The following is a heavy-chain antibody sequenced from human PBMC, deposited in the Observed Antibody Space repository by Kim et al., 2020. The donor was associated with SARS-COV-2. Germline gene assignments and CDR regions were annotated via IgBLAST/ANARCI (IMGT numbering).Heavy chain of an antibody. V-gene: IGHV3-21*01. Sequence: GGSLRLYCAASGFTFSSYSMNWVRQAPGKGLEWVSSISSSSSYIYYADSVKGRFTISRDNAKNSLYLQMNSLRAEDTAVYYCARDEVTSITRYNWFDPWGQGTLVTVSS. CDR1: GFTFSSYS. J-gene: IGHJ5*02. CDR2: ISSSSSYI. CDR3: ARDEVTSITRYNWFDP. D-gene: IGHD2-21*02.